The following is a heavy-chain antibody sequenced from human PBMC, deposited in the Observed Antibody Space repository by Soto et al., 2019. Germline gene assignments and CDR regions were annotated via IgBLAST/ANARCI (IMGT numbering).Heavy chain of an antibody. CDR3: AKVSLGALTFTDYYYYGLDV. D-gene: IGHD1-26*01. J-gene: IGHJ6*02. V-gene: IGHV3-23*01. Sequence: HPGGSLRLSCAASGFTFSTYAMNWVRQAPGKGLEWGSAISGGGGSTYYADSVKGRVTISRDNSKNTLYLQMNSLRAEDTAVYYCAKVSLGALTFTDYYYYGLDVWGQGTTVTVSS. CDR1: GFTFSTYA. CDR2: ISGGGGST.